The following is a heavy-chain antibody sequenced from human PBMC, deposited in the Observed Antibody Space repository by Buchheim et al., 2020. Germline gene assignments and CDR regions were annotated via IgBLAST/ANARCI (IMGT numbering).Heavy chain of an antibody. V-gene: IGHV3-30*18. J-gene: IGHJ4*02. CDR3: AKTVTTGYFDY. CDR1: GFTFSSYG. Sequence: QAQLVESGGGVVQPGRSLRLSCAASGFTFSSYGMHWVRQAPGKGLEWVAVISYDGSNKYYADSVKGRFTISRDNSKNTLYLQMNSLRAEDTAVYYCAKTVTTGYFDYWGQGTL. CDR2: ISYDGSNK. D-gene: IGHD4-17*01.